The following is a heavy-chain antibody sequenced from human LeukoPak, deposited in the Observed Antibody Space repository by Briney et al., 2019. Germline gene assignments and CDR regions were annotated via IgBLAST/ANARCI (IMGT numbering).Heavy chain of an antibody. V-gene: IGHV4-34*01. J-gene: IGHJ4*02. Sequence: SETLSLTCAVYGGSFSGYYWSWIRQPPGKGLEWIGEINHSGSTNYNPSLKSRVTISVDTSKNQFSLKLSSVTAADTAVYYCASLRRRSYYDTSGYSQPFDYWGQGTLVTVSS. CDR2: INHSGST. D-gene: IGHD3-22*01. CDR1: GGSFSGYY. CDR3: ASLRRRSYYDTSGYSQPFDY.